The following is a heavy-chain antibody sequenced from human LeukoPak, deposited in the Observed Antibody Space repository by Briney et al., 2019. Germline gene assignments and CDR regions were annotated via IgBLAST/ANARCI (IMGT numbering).Heavy chain of an antibody. CDR3: ARRVGLGAYDH. V-gene: IGHV3-53*01. D-gene: IGHD3-16*01. J-gene: IGHJ4*02. CDR1: GFTVSSNS. Sequence: PGGSLRLSCTVSGFTVSSNSMSWVRQAPGKGLEWVSFIYSDNTHYSDSVKGRFTISRDNAKNTLYLQMDSLRAEDTAIYYCARRVGLGAYDHWGQGTLVTVSS. CDR2: IYSDNT.